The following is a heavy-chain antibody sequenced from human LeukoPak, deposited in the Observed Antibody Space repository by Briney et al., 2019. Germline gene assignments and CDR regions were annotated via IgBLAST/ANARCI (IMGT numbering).Heavy chain of an antibody. D-gene: IGHD4-11*01. V-gene: IGHV4-4*07. J-gene: IGHJ4*02. CDR1: SGSISSYF. CDR3: AGGTRDYIPFDY. CDR2: THTSGST. Sequence: PSETLSLTCTVSSGSISSYFWSLIRQPAGPGLEWIRRTHTSGSTNYNPPLKGRVALSVDTSKNQFSLKLNSVTAADTAVYYCAGGTRDYIPFDYWGQGTLVTVSS.